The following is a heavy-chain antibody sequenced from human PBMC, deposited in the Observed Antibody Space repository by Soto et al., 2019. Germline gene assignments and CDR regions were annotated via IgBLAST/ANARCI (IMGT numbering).Heavy chain of an antibody. CDR2: IIPILGIA. J-gene: IGHJ6*03. CDR3: AIGRHLGEFFYYMDV. V-gene: IGHV1-69*02. Sequence: QVQLVQSGAEVKKPGSSVKVSCKASGGTFSSYTISWVRQAPGQGLEWMGRIIPILGIANYAQKFQGRVTITADKSTSTAYMELSSLRSEDTAVYYCAIGRHLGEFFYYMDVWGKWTTVTVSS. D-gene: IGHD3-16*01. CDR1: GGTFSSYT.